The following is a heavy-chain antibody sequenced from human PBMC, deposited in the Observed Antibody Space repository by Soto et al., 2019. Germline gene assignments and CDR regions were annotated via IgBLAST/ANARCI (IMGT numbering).Heavy chain of an antibody. CDR1: GFTFSSYW. CDR2: IKQDGSEK. Sequence: LRLSCAASGFTFSSYWMSWVRQAPGKGLEWVANIKQDGSEKYYVDSVKGRFTISRDSAKNSLYLQMNSLRAEDTAVYYCARSPYGRLNDYWGQGTLVTVSS. V-gene: IGHV3-7*01. D-gene: IGHD4-17*01. CDR3: ARSPYGRLNDY. J-gene: IGHJ4*02.